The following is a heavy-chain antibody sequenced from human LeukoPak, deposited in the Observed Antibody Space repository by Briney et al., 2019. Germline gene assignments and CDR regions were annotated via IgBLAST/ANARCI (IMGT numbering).Heavy chain of an antibody. CDR2: IKQDESEK. CDR1: GFTFNTYW. D-gene: IGHD2-15*01. J-gene: IGHJ4*02. CDR3: ARVVGYCSGGSCWPFDY. V-gene: IGHV3-7*03. Sequence: PGGSLRLSCAASGFTFNTYWMSWVRQAPGKGPEWVANIKQDESEKYYVDSVKGRFTISRDNAKNSLYLQMNSLRAEDTAVYYCARVVGYCSGGSCWPFDYWGQGTLDTVSS.